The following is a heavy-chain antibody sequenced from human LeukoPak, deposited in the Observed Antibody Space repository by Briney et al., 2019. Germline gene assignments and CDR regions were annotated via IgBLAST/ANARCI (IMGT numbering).Heavy chain of an antibody. J-gene: IGHJ4*02. V-gene: IGHV3-20*04. CDR2: INWNGGST. CDR3: ASRYYYDSSGYYNVDY. Sequence: GGSLRLSCAASGFTFDDYGMSWVRQAPGKGLEWVSGINWNGGSTGYADSVKGRFTISRDNSKNTLYLQMNSLRAEDTAVYYCASRYYYDSSGYYNVDYWGQGTLVTVSS. D-gene: IGHD3-22*01. CDR1: GFTFDDYG.